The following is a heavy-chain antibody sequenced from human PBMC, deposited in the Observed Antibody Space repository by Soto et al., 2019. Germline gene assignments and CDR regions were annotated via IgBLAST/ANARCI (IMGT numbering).Heavy chain of an antibody. Sequence: QVQLVESGGGVVQPGRSLRLSCAASGFTFSSYGMHWVRQAPGKGLEWVAVISYDGSNKYYADSVKGRFTISRDNSTNTLYLQMNSLRAEDTAVYYCAKGITMILVVTSGAFDIWGQGTMVTVSS. CDR1: GFTFSSYG. J-gene: IGHJ3*02. D-gene: IGHD3-22*01. CDR3: AKGITMILVVTSGAFDI. V-gene: IGHV3-30*18. CDR2: ISYDGSNK.